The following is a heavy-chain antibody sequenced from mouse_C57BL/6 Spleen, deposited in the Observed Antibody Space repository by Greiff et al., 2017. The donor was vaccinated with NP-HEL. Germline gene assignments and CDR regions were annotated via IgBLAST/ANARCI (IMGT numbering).Heavy chain of an antibody. V-gene: IGHV1-61*01. CDR2: IYPSDSET. CDR3: ARKGYGSSYEHFDY. CDR1: GYTFTSYW. D-gene: IGHD1-1*01. J-gene: IGHJ2*01. Sequence: QVQLQQPGAELVRPGSSVKLSCKASGYTFTSYWMDWVKQRPGQGLEWIGNIYPSDSETHYNQKFKDKATLTVDKSSSTAYMQLSSLTSEDSAVYYCARKGYGSSYEHFDYWGQGTTLTVSS.